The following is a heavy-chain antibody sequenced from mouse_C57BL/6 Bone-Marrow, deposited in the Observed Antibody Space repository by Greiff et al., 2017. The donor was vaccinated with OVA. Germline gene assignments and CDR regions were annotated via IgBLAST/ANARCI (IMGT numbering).Heavy chain of an antibody. Sequence: EVKVVESGPELVKPGASVKISCKASGYTFTDYYMNWVKQSHGKSLEWIGDINPNNGGTSYNQKFKGKATLTVDKSSSTAYMELRSLTSEDSAVYYCARGHYGSSHWYFDVWGTGTTVTVSS. J-gene: IGHJ1*03. D-gene: IGHD1-1*01. CDR2: INPNNGGT. V-gene: IGHV1-26*01. CDR1: GYTFTDYY. CDR3: ARGHYGSSHWYFDV.